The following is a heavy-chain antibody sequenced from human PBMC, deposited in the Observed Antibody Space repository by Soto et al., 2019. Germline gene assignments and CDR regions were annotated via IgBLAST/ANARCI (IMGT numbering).Heavy chain of an antibody. CDR3: ARDLPGRAFDI. CDR2: IYSSGST. CDR1: GGSISSGGYY. J-gene: IGHJ3*02. V-gene: IGHV4-31*03. Sequence: QVQLQESGPGLVKPSQTLSLTGTVSGGSISSGGYYWSWIRQHPGKGLEWLGYIYSSGSTYYNPSLKSRVTISVDTSKNQFSLKLSSVTAADTAVYYWARDLPGRAFDIWGQGTMVTVSS.